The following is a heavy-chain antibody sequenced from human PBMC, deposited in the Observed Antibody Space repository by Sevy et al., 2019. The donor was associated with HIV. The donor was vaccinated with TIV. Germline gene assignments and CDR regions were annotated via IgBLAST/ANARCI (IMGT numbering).Heavy chain of an antibody. J-gene: IGHJ6*02. CDR2: ISDYNGYT. D-gene: IGHD3-10*01. V-gene: IGHV1-18*01. Sequence: ASVKVSCKASGYTFSSYGISWVRQAPGQELEWIGWISDYNGYTNYAHKFQGRVTMSTETSTRTAYMELRSLRSDDTAVYFCAREGYYYRSGTYRPPNYYGMDVWGQGTAVTVSS. CDR3: AREGYYYRSGTYRPPNYYGMDV. CDR1: GYTFSSYG.